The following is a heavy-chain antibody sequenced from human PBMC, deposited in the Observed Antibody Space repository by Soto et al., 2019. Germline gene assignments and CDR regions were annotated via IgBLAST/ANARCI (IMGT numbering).Heavy chain of an antibody. V-gene: IGHV3-72*01. Sequence: EVQLVESGGGLVQPGGSLRLSCAASGFTFSDHYMDWVRQAPGKGLEWVGRTRDKAHSYTTEYAASVKGRFTISRDDSXXSLDLQMNSLKTEDTAVYYCARIYSSTWYGSFFDYCGQGTLVTVSS. D-gene: IGHD6-13*01. CDR1: GFTFSDHY. CDR3: ARIYSSTWYGSFFDY. CDR2: TRDKAHSYTT. J-gene: IGHJ4*02.